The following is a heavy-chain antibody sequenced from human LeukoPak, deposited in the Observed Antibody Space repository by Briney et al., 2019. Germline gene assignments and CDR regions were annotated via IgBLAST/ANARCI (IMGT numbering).Heavy chain of an antibody. D-gene: IGHD3-16*01. V-gene: IGHV4-59*01. CDR1: GGSISSYY. Sequence: SETLSLTCTVSGGSISSYYWSWIRQPPGKGLEWIGYIYYSGSTNYNPSLKSRVTISVDTSKNQFSLKLSSVTAADTAVYYCARGEWGKGAFDIWGQGTMVTVSS. CDR3: ARGEWGKGAFDI. J-gene: IGHJ3*02. CDR2: IYYSGST.